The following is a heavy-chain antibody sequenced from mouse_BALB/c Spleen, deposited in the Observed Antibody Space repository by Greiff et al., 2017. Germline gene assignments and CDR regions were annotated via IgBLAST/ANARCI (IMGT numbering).Heavy chain of an antibody. J-gene: IGHJ4*01. CDR3: ARAYYGNYGGYAMDY. V-gene: IGHV14-3*02. CDR1: GFNIKDTY. CDR2: IDPANGNT. D-gene: IGHD2-10*01. Sequence: VQLKESGAELVKPGASVKLSCTASGFNIKDTYMHWVKQRPEQGLEWIGRIDPANGNTKYDPKFQGKATITADTSSNTAYLQLSSLTSEDTAVYYCARAYYGNYGGYAMDYWGQGTSVTVSS.